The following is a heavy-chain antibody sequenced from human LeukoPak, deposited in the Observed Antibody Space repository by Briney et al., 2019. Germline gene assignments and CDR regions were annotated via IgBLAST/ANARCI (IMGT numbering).Heavy chain of an antibody. D-gene: IGHD3-10*01. V-gene: IGHV4-30-4*01. J-gene: IGHJ5*02. CDR2: IYYSGST. CDR1: GGSISSGDYY. Sequence: PSETLSLTCTVSGGSISSGDYYWSWVRQPPGKGLEWIGYIYYSGSTYYNPSLKSRVTISVDTSKNQFSLKLSSVTAADTAVYYCARSIWFGGRNWFDPWGQGTLVTVSS. CDR3: ARSIWFGGRNWFDP.